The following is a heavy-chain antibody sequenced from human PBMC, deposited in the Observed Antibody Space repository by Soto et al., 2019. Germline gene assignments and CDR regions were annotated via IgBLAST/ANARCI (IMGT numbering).Heavy chain of an antibody. D-gene: IGHD1-26*01. CDR1: GFTFSDHY. V-gene: IGHV3-72*01. J-gene: IGHJ4*02. Sequence: EVQLVESGGGLVQPGGSLRLSCAASGFTFSDHYMDWVRQAPGKGLEWVGRTRNKANSYTTEYAASVKGRFTISRDDSKNSLYLQMNSLKTEDTAVYYCARENRAGATTFVDYWGQRTLVTVSS. CDR2: TRNKANSYTT. CDR3: ARENRAGATTFVDY.